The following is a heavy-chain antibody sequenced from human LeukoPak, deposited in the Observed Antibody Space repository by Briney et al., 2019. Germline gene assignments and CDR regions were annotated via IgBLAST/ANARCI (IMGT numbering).Heavy chain of an antibody. CDR1: GYSFTSYW. CDR2: IFPGDSDP. CDR3: AREFGSGSYYNLGY. V-gene: IGHV5-51*01. Sequence: GESLKISCKGSGYSFTSYWIAWVRQMPGKGLEWMGIIFPGDSDPKYSPSFQGQVTISADKSISTAYLQWSSLKASDTAIYYRAREFGSGSYYNLGYWGQGTLVTVSS. J-gene: IGHJ4*02. D-gene: IGHD3-10*01.